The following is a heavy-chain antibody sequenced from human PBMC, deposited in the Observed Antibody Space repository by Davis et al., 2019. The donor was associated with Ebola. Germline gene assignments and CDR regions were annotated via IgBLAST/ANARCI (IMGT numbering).Heavy chain of an antibody. Sequence: GESLKISCAASGFTFSSYAMSWVRQAPGKGLEWVSAISGSGGSTYYADSVKGRFTISRDNSKNTLWLQMNSLRAEDTAVYYCAKGGSVYYYYGMDVWGQGTTVTISS. CDR1: GFTFSSYA. CDR2: ISGSGGST. D-gene: IGHD3-16*01. CDR3: AKGGSVYYYYGMDV. V-gene: IGHV3-23*01. J-gene: IGHJ6*02.